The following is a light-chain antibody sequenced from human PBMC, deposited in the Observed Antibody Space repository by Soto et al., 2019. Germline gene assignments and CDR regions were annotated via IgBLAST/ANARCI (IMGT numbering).Light chain of an antibody. CDR1: SSNIGSFYD. V-gene: IGLV1-40*01. Sequence: QSVLTQPPSVSGAPGPRVTIPCTGRSSNIGSFYDVHWYQQLPGTVPKLLISGDNNRPSGVPDRFSGSKSGTAASLAITGLQAEDEADYDCQSYDNSLNHVVFGGGTQRTVL. CDR3: QSYDNSLNHVV. J-gene: IGLJ2*01. CDR2: GDN.